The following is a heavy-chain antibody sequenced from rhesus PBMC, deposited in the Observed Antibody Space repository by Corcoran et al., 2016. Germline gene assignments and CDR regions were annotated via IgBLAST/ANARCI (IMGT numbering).Heavy chain of an antibody. Sequence: EVQLVESGGALAQPGGSLRLSCAASGFTFYVYALSWFRMAPGKGLGGGIRISWNSGTIYYEDSVKGRFTISRDNAKNSRFLQMDRLRAEDTAVYYCTRTAADTFDYWGQGVLVTVSS. CDR1: GFTFYVYA. CDR2: ISWNSGTI. D-gene: IGHD6-31*01. CDR3: TRTAADTFDY. J-gene: IGHJ4*01. V-gene: IGHV3-134*01.